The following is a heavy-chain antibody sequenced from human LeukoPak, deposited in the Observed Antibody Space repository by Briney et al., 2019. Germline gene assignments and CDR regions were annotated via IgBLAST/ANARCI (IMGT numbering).Heavy chain of an antibody. CDR1: GFTFSSYA. D-gene: IGHD3-9*01. V-gene: IGHV3-30-3*01. J-gene: IGHJ4*02. CDR2: ISYDGSNK. CDR3: ARFSDTLVRGLDY. Sequence: AGSLRLSCAASGFTFSSYAMHWVRQAPGKGLEWVAVISYDGSNKYYADSVKGRFTISRDNSKNTLYLQINSLRAEDTAVYYCARFSDTLVRGLDYWGQGTLVTVSS.